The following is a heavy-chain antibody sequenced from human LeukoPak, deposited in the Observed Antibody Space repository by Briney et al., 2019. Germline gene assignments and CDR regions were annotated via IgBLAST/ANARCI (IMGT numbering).Heavy chain of an antibody. CDR2: INHSGST. J-gene: IGHJ4*02. CDR1: GGSISSGDYY. D-gene: IGHD3-10*01. CDR3: AREESWARVNDY. Sequence: PSETLSLTCTVSGGSISSGDYYWSWIRQPPGKGLEWIGEINHSGSTNYNPSLKSRVTISVDTSKNQFSLKLSSVTAADTAVYYCAREESWARVNDYWGQGTLVTVSS. V-gene: IGHV4-39*07.